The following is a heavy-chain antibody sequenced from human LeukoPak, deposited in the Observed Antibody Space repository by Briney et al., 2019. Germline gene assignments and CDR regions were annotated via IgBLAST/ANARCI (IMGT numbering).Heavy chain of an antibody. D-gene: IGHD3-3*01. CDR1: GYTFTGYY. V-gene: IGHV1-2*02. CDR3: ARDHFDFWSGYSATYFDY. CDR2: IKPNSGGT. J-gene: IGHJ4*02. Sequence: ASMKVSCKASGYTFTGYYMHWVRQAPGQGLEWMGWIKPNSGGTNYAQKFQGRVTMTRDPSISTAYMELSRLSSDDTAVYYCARDHFDFWSGYSATYFDYWGQGTLVTVSS.